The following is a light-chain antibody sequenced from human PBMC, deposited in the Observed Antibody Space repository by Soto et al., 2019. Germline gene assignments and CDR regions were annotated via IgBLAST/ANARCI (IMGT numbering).Light chain of an antibody. J-gene: IGKJ2*01. Sequence: DIQLTQSPSTLSASVGGRVTITCRASQSINSWLAWYQQRPGKAPKLLIYKASSLQSGVPSRFSGSGSGTEFTLTISRLQPDDFATYYCQQYDTYPHTFGQGTKLEIK. V-gene: IGKV1-5*03. CDR2: KAS. CDR1: QSINSW. CDR3: QQYDTYPHT.